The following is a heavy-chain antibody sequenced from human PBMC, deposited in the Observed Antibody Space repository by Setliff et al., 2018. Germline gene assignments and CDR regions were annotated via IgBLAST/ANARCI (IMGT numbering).Heavy chain of an antibody. CDR1: GASISSGEYY. J-gene: IGHJ5*02. CDR3: ARHGYTNYLNWFDP. Sequence: LSLTCTVSGASISSGEYYWTWIRQRPGKDLEWIGYIYDSGSIYRNPSLKSRMTISRHTSKNQFSLEMDSLTDADTAVYYCARHGYTNYLNWFDPWSQGTLVTVSS. D-gene: IGHD3-16*01. CDR2: IYDSGSI. V-gene: IGHV4-31*03.